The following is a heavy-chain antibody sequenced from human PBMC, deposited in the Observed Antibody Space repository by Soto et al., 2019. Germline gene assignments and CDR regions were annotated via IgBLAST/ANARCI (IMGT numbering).Heavy chain of an antibody. D-gene: IGHD2-15*01. CDR2: ISSSGSTI. V-gene: IGHV3-11*01. CDR1: GFTFSDYY. Sequence: PGGSLRLSCAASGFTFSDYYMSWIRQAPGKGLEWVSYISSSGSTIYYADSVKGRFTISRDNAKNSLYLQMNSLRAEDTAIYYCARYCSGGSCYFDAFDIWGQGTMVTVS. CDR3: ARYCSGGSCYFDAFDI. J-gene: IGHJ3*02.